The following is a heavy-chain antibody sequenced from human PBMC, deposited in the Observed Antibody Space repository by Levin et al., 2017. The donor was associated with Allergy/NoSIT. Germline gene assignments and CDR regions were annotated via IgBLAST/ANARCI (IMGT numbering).Heavy chain of an antibody. V-gene: IGHV5-51*01. J-gene: IGHJ4*02. CDR2: IDPSDSET. CDR1: GNIFASYW. D-gene: IGHD3-3*02. CDR3: ARVSITRQGVLDF. Sequence: NRGESLKISCKEFGNIFASYWIAWVRLMPGKGPEWMGIIDPSDSETRYSPSFQGQVTISADKSKNTTYLQWTSLKASDSGIYYCARVSITRQGVLDFWGQGTLVTVSS.